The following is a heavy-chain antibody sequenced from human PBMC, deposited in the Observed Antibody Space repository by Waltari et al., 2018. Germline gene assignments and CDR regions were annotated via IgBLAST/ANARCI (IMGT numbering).Heavy chain of an antibody. J-gene: IGHJ1*01. D-gene: IGHD1-20*01. CDR1: GFNFSNYA. CDR3: VRGRMTKIITPWDF. V-gene: IGHV3-21*02. CDR2: ISGSANYM. Sequence: EVQLVESGGGLVKPGGSLRLSCASSGFNFSNYAMNWVRQARGKGLDGISFISGSANYMNYRDTVKSRYTNARANVKNKLYLQMNNRGVEDTATYYGVRGRMTKIITPWDFWGQGTLVTVSS.